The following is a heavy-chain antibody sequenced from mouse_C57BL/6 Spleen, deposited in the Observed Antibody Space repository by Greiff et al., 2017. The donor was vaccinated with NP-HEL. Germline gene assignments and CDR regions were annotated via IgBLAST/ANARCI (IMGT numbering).Heavy chain of an antibody. CDR3: ASSHYFDY. CDR1: GFTFSDYG. V-gene: IGHV5-17*01. Sequence: VQLKESGGGLVKPGGSLKLSCAASGFTFSDYGMHWVRQAPEKGLEWVAYISSGSSTIYYADTVKGRFTISRDNAKNTLFLQMTSLRSEDTAMYYCASSHYFDYWGQGTTLTVSS. CDR2: ISSGSSTI. D-gene: IGHD6-2*01. J-gene: IGHJ2*01.